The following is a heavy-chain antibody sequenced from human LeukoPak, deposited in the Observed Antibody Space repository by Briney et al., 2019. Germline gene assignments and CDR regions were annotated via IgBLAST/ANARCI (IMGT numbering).Heavy chain of an antibody. CDR3: ARGGVDYDFWSGYRAHFDY. CDR1: GFILSDYY. J-gene: IGHJ4*02. CDR2: ISSSTI. D-gene: IGHD3-3*01. V-gene: IGHV3-69-1*01. Sequence: GGSLRLSCAASGFILSDYYMNWIRQAPGKGLECVSYISSSTIYYADSVKGRFTISRDNAKNSLYLQMNSLRAEDTAVYYCARGGVDYDFWSGYRAHFDYWGQGTLVTVSS.